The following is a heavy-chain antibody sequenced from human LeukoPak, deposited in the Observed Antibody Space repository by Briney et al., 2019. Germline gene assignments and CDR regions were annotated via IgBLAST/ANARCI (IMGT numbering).Heavy chain of an antibody. J-gene: IGHJ4*02. D-gene: IGHD2-15*01. CDR1: GFTFSSYS. CDR3: ARDQEGICSGGTCYASFDY. V-gene: IGHV3-21*01. Sequence: GGSLRLSCAASGFTFSSYSMNWVRQAPGKGLEWVSSISSSSSYTYYVDSVKGRFTISRDNAKNSLYLQMNSLRAEDTAVYYCARDQEGICSGGTCYASFDYWGQGTLVTVSS. CDR2: ISSSSSYT.